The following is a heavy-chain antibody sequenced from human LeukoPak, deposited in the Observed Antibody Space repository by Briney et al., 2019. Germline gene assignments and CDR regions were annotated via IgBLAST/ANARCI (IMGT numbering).Heavy chain of an antibody. V-gene: IGHV3-53*01. CDR2: IYSGGST. J-gene: IGHJ3*02. CDR1: GFTVSSNY. Sequence: GGSLRLSCAASGFTVSSNYMSWVHQAPGKGLEWVSVIYSGGSTYYADSVKGRFTISRDNSKNTLYLQMNSLRAEDTAVYYCAGTYYYDSSGYSAFDIWGQGTMVTVSS. D-gene: IGHD3-22*01. CDR3: AGTYYYDSSGYSAFDI.